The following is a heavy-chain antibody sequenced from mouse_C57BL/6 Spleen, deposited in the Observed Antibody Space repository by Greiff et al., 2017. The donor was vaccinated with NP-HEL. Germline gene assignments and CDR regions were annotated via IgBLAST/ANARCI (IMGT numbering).Heavy chain of an antibody. V-gene: IGHV5-17*01. CDR1: GFTFSDYG. CDR3: ARSRVGFDY. J-gene: IGHJ2*01. D-gene: IGHD1-1*01. Sequence: EVKLVESGGGLVKPGGSLKLSCAASGFTFSDYGMHWVRQAPEKGLEWVAYISSGSSTIYYADTVKGRITISRDNAKNTLFLQMTSLRSEETAMYYCARSRVGFDYWGQGTTLTVSS. CDR2: ISSGSSTI.